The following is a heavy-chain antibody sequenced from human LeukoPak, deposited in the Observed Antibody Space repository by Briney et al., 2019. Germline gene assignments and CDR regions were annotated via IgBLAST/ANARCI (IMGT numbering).Heavy chain of an antibody. CDR1: GFTFSSYA. CDR2: ISSNGGST. D-gene: IGHD2-2*01. J-gene: IGHJ5*02. Sequence: GGSLRLSCAASGFTFSSYAMHWVRQAPGKGLEYVSAISSNGGSTYYANSVKGRFTISRDNSKNTLYLQMGSLRAEDMAVYYCARAPTAIVVVPAAQSQFGHWFDPWGQGTLVTVSS. CDR3: ARAPTAIVVVPAAQSQFGHWFDP. V-gene: IGHV3-64*01.